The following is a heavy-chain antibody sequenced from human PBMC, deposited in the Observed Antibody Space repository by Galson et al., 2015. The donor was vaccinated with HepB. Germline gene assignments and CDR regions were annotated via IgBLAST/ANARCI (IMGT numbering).Heavy chain of an antibody. CDR2: INPNSGGT. V-gene: IGHV1-2*04. Sequence: SVKVSCKASGYTFTGYYMHWVRQAPGQGPEWMGWINPNSGGTNYAQKFQGWVTMTRDTSISTAYMELSRLRSDDTAVYYCARELTGLTGLEAFDIWGQGTMVTVSS. CDR1: GYTFTGYY. J-gene: IGHJ3*02. D-gene: IGHD3-9*01. CDR3: ARELTGLTGLEAFDI.